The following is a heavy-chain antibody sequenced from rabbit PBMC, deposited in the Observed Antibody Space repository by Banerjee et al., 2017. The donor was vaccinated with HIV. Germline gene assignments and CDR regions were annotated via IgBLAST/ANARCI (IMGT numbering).Heavy chain of an antibody. J-gene: IGHJ4*01. Sequence: QEQLVESGGGLVKPEGSLTLTCTASGFSFNSYYMWWVRQAPGKGLEWIACINTSSGNTVYATWAKGRLTISKTSSTTVTLQMTSLTAADTATYFCARDLAGVIGWNFNLWGPGTLVTVS. V-gene: IGHV1S45*01. CDR1: GFSFNSYY. CDR2: INTSSGNT. CDR3: ARDLAGVIGWNFNL. D-gene: IGHD4-1*01.